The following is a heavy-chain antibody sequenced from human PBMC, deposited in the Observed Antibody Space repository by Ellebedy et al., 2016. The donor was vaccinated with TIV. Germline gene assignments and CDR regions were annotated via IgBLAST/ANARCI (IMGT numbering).Heavy chain of an antibody. J-gene: IGHJ4*02. CDR3: ARDVHTAVAPYFAY. CDR1: GFTFSEHS. V-gene: IGHV3-33*01. Sequence: GGSLRLXCVASGFTFSEHSMHWVRQAPGKGLEWVAVIWYDGSLTYYGDSMKGRFSISRDNANNTLYLQMNSLRAEDTAVYYCARDVHTAVAPYFAYWGQGTLVTVSS. CDR2: IWYDGSLT. D-gene: IGHD5-18*01.